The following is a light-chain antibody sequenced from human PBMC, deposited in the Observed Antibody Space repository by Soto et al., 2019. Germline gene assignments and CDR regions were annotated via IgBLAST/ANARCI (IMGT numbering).Light chain of an antibody. CDR1: QGISSY. J-gene: IGKJ1*01. CDR3: LQDYSYPWT. Sequence: DIQMTQSPSFLSASVGDRVTITCRASQGISSYLAWYQQKPGKAPKLLIYAASTLQSGVPSRFSGSASGTDFTLTISSLQPEDFATYYCLQDYSYPWTFGQGTKVDIK. V-gene: IGKV1-9*01. CDR2: AAS.